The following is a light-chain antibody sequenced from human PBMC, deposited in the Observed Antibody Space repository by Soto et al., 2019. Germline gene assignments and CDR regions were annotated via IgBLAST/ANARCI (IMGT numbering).Light chain of an antibody. J-gene: IGLJ1*01. V-gene: IGLV3-1*01. CDR2: QDS. CDR3: QAWDSSTGDV. CDR1: KLGDKY. Sequence: SYELTQPPSVSVSPGQTASITCSGAKLGDKYACWYQQKPGQSPVLVIYQDSKRPSGIPERFSGSNSGNTATLTISGTQAIDEADYYCQAWDSSTGDVFGTGTKLTVL.